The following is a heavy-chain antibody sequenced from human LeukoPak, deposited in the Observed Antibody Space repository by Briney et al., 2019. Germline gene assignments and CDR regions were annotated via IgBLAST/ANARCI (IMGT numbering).Heavy chain of an antibody. Sequence: PGGSLRLSCAASGFTFSSYAMHWVRQAPGKGLEWVAVISYDGSNKYYADSVKGRFTISRDNSKNTLHLQMNSLRAEDTAVYYCARDEDCSSTSCYNFDYWGQGTLVTVSS. J-gene: IGHJ4*02. V-gene: IGHV3-30-3*01. CDR2: ISYDGSNK. D-gene: IGHD2-2*02. CDR1: GFTFSSYA. CDR3: ARDEDCSSTSCYNFDY.